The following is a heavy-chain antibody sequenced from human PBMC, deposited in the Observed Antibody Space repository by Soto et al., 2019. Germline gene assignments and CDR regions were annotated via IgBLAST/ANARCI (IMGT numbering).Heavy chain of an antibody. CDR2: ISHSGST. J-gene: IGHJ4*02. D-gene: IGHD4-4*01. V-gene: IGHV4-4*02. Sequence: QVQLQESGPGLVKPSGTLSLTCAVSGGSISSSNWWSWVRQPPGKGLEWIGEISHSGSTKYNPSLKSRVTTSLDKSKNQFSHKLSSVTAADTTVYYCASLGTTVTTFDYWGQGTLDTVSS. CDR3: ASLGTTVTTFDY. CDR1: GGSISSSNW.